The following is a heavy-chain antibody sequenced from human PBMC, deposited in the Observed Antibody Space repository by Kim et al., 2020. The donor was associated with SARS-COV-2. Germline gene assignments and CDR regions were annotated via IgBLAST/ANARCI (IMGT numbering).Heavy chain of an antibody. CDR2: INSDGSST. Sequence: GGSLRLSCAASGFTFSSYWMHWVRQAPGKGLVWVSRINSDGSSTSYADSVKGRFTISRDNAKNTLYLQMNSLRAEDTAVYYCARDNLNYDFWSGYWKPEHWSFDLWGRGTLVTVSS. CDR3: ARDNLNYDFWSGYWKPEHWSFDL. D-gene: IGHD3-3*01. J-gene: IGHJ2*01. CDR1: GFTFSSYW. V-gene: IGHV3-74*01.